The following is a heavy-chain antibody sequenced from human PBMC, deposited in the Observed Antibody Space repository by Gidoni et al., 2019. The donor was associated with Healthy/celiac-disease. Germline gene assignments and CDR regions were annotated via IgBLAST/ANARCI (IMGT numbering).Heavy chain of an antibody. CDR1: GGSISSYY. V-gene: IGHV4-59*01. CDR3: ARDGYSYGGAFDI. D-gene: IGHD5-18*01. CDR2: IYYSGST. Sequence: QVQLQESGAGLVKPSETLSLTCTVSGGSISSYYWSWIRQPPGKGLEWIGYIYYSGSTNYNPSLKSRVTISVDTSKNQFSLKLSSVTAADTAVYYCARDGYSYGGAFDIWGQGTMVTVSS. J-gene: IGHJ3*02.